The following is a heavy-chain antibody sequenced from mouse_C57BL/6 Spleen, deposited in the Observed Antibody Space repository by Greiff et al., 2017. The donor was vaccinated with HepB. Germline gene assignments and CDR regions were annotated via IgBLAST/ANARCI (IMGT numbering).Heavy chain of an antibody. CDR3: ARHLTTVVAYYVDD. J-gene: IGHJ2*01. Sequence: QVQLQQSGAELVKPGASVKLSCKASGYTFTDYTIHWVKQRPGQGLEWMGGFNPGSGIIKYNEKFKDKATLTADKSSSTVYMELRRLTSEDSAVYFCARHLTTVVAYYVDDWGQGTTLTVSS. V-gene: IGHV1-62-2*01. D-gene: IGHD1-1*01. CDR1: GYTFTDYT. CDR2: FNPGSGII.